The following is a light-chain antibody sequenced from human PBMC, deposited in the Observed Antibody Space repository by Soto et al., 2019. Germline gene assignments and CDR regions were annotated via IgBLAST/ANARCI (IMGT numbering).Light chain of an antibody. CDR1: SSNIGAGHV. CDR2: GNG. CDR3: QSYDSSLSAFYV. J-gene: IGLJ1*01. Sequence: QCVLTQPPPVSRAPGQRFTISCTGSSSNIGAGHVAPWYQQFPVTAPKLLIYGNGNRPSGVPHRFSGSKSGTSASLAISGLQAEDEADFSCQSYDSSLSAFYVFGTGTKVSVL. V-gene: IGLV1-40*01.